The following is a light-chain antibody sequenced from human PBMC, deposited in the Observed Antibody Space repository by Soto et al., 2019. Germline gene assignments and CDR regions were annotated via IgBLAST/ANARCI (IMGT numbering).Light chain of an antibody. CDR3: PLSAIPPKT. CDR2: GVS. CDR1: Y. V-gene: IGKV3-20*01. Sequence: YLAWYPQKPGQAPRLLMYGVSTRATGIPDRFSGSGSGTDFTLTISRLEPEDFAVYISPLSAIPPKTFCEGTKLAIK. J-gene: IGKJ1*01.